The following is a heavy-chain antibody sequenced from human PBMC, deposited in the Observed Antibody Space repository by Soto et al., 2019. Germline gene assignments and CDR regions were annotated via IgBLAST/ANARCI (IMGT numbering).Heavy chain of an antibody. CDR1: GFTFSSYA. J-gene: IGHJ6*02. Sequence: LRLSCAASGFTFSSYAMHWVRQAPGKGLEWVAVISYDGSNKYYADSVKGRFTISRDNSKNTLYLQMNSLRAEDTAVYYCARAGPVRGVIITNYYYYYGMDVWGQGTTVTVSS. D-gene: IGHD3-10*02. V-gene: IGHV3-30-3*01. CDR3: ARAGPVRGVIITNYYYYYGMDV. CDR2: ISYDGSNK.